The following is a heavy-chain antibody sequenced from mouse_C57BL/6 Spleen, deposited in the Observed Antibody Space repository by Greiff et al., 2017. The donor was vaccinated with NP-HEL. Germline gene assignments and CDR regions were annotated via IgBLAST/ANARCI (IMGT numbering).Heavy chain of an antibody. CDR2: ISDGGSYT. Sequence: EVMLVESGGGLVKPGGSLKLSCAASGFTFSSYAMSWVRQTPEKRLEWVATISDGGSYTYYPDNVKGRFTISRDNAKNNLYLQMSHLKSEDTAMYYCARETNWDGGFAYWGQGTLVTVSA. CDR1: GFTFSSYA. CDR3: ARETNWDGGFAY. D-gene: IGHD4-1*02. J-gene: IGHJ3*01. V-gene: IGHV5-4*01.